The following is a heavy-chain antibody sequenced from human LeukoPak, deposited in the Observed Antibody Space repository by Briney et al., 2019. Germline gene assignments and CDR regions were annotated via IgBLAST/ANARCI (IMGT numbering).Heavy chain of an antibody. V-gene: IGHV4-39*07. D-gene: IGHD1-26*01. CDR3: ARDDGGSTGRFDP. CDR2: INYSGST. J-gene: IGHJ5*02. CDR1: GGSIITTSYY. Sequence: SETLSLTCSVSGGSIITTSYYWGWIRQPPGRGLEWIGSINYSGSTYYNPSLKSRVTISVDTSKNHFSLKLNSVTAADTAVFYCARDDGGSTGRFDPWGQGTLVTVSS.